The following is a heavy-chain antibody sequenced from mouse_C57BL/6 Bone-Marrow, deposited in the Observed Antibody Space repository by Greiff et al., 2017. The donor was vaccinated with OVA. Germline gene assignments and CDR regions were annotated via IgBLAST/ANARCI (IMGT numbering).Heavy chain of an antibody. D-gene: IGHD1-1*01. Sequence: QVQLQQPGAELVKPGASVKLSCKASGYTFTSYWMHWVKQRPGQGLEWIGMIHPNSGSTNYNEKFESKATLTVDKSSSTAYMQLSSLTSEDSAVYYCASPTVVARGYFDYWGQGTTLTVSS. CDR2: IHPNSGST. V-gene: IGHV1-64*01. CDR1: GYTFTSYW. J-gene: IGHJ2*01. CDR3: ASPTVVARGYFDY.